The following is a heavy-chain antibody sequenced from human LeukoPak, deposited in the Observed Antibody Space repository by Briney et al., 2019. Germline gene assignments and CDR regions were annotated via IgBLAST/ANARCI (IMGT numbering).Heavy chain of an antibody. V-gene: IGHV4-59*11. Sequence: SETLSLTCSVSDVSISSHYWSWLRQPPGKGLEWIAYMRDTVNTKDNPSFKSRLTLSADTSKNQFSLRLSSVTAADSAVYYCATIRRGNIYGYFDFWGQGILVTVSS. CDR1: DVSISSHY. CDR3: ATIRRGNIYGYFDF. J-gene: IGHJ4*02. D-gene: IGHD5-18*01. CDR2: MRDTVNT.